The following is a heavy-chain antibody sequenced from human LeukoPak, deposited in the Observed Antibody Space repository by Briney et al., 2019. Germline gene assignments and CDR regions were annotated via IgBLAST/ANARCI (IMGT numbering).Heavy chain of an antibody. J-gene: IGHJ4*02. Sequence: GGSLRLSCAASGFTFSNYGMHWVRQAPGKGLEWVAVISFDGSYTYYADSVKGRLTISRDNSKNTLYLQMNSLRTEDTAVYYCAKDSYDFLYYFDYWGQGTLDTVSS. V-gene: IGHV3-30*18. CDR1: GFTFSNYG. D-gene: IGHD3/OR15-3a*01. CDR3: AKDSYDFLYYFDY. CDR2: ISFDGSYT.